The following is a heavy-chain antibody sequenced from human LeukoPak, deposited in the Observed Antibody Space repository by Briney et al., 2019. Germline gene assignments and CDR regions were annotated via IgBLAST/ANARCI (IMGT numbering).Heavy chain of an antibody. CDR2: ISSSSSYI. Sequence: PGGSLRLSCAASGFTFSSYSMNWVRQAPGKGLEWVSSISSSSSYIYYADSVKGRFTISRDNAKNSLYLQMNSLRAEDTAVYYCARVKTGNYNRYFDYWGQGTLVTVSS. D-gene: IGHD1-7*01. CDR3: ARVKTGNYNRYFDY. V-gene: IGHV3-21*01. CDR1: GFTFSSYS. J-gene: IGHJ4*02.